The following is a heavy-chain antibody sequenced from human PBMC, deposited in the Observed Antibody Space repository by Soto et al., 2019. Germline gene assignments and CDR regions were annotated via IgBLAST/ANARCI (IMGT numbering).Heavy chain of an antibody. D-gene: IGHD6-13*01. V-gene: IGHV7-4-1*01. J-gene: IGHJ5*02. CDR1: GYTFTSYA. Sequence: ASVKVSCKASGYTFTSYAMNWVRQAPGQGLEWMGWINTNTGNPTYAQGFTGRFVFSLDTSVSTAYLQICSLKAEDTAVYYCARQTPGIAAAGTENWFDPWGQGTLVTVSS. CDR2: INTNTGNP. CDR3: ARQTPGIAAAGTENWFDP.